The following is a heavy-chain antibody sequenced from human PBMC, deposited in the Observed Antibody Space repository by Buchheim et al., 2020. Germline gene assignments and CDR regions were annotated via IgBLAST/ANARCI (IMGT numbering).Heavy chain of an antibody. D-gene: IGHD6-6*01. CDR1: GFTFNNYW. V-gene: IGHV3-74*01. CDR3: TRNLYSRSSAAWDHYGMDV. CDR2: INGDGSST. J-gene: IGHJ6*01. Sequence: EVQLVESGGGLVQPGDSLRLSCAASGFTFNNYWMHWVRQAPGKGLVWVSRINGDGSSTSYADSVKGRFTISRDNAKNTLYLQMNSLRIEDTAVYYGTRNLYSRSSAAWDHYGMDVWGQGTT.